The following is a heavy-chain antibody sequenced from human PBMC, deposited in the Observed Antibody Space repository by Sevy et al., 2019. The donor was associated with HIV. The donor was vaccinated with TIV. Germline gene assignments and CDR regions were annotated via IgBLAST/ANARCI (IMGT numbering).Heavy chain of an antibody. CDR1: GGSISSYY. CDR2: IYYSGST. Sequence: SETLSLTCTVSGGSISSYYCSWNRQPPGEGLEWIGYIYYSGSTNYNPALKSRVTISLDTSKNQFSLKLSSVTAADTAVYYCARQRDYYDSSLEYWGQGTLVTVSS. CDR3: ARQRDYYDSSLEY. J-gene: IGHJ4*02. D-gene: IGHD3-22*01. V-gene: IGHV4-59*01.